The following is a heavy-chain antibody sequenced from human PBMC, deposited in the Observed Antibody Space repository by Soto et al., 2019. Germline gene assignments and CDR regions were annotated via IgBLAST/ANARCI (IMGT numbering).Heavy chain of an antibody. V-gene: IGHV1-2*02. CDR3: AREMQWLVLYYFDY. Sequence: ASVKVSCKASGYTFTGYYMHLVRQAPGQGLEWMGWINPNSGGTNYAQKFQGRVTMTRDTSISTAYMELSRLRSDDTAVYYCAREMQWLVLYYFDYWGQGTLVTVSS. CDR1: GYTFTGYY. J-gene: IGHJ4*02. D-gene: IGHD6-19*01. CDR2: INPNSGGT.